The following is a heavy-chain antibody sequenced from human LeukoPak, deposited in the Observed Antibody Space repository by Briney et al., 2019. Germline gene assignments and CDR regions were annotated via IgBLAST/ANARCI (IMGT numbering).Heavy chain of an antibody. CDR3: ARDRSMIVVVTGNDAFDI. D-gene: IGHD3-22*01. CDR1: GFTFSDYY. CDR2: ISSSGSTI. V-gene: IGHV3-11*01. Sequence: GGSLRLSCAASGFTFSDYYMSWIRQAPGKGLEWVSYISSSGSTIYYADPVKGRFTISRDNAKNSLYLQMNSLRAEDTAVYYCARDRSMIVVVTGNDAFDIWGQGTMVTVSS. J-gene: IGHJ3*02.